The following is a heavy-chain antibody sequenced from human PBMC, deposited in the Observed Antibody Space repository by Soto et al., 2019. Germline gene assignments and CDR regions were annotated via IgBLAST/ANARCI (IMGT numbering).Heavy chain of an antibody. J-gene: IGHJ6*03. D-gene: IGHD2-2*01. CDR2: ASYSGSN. V-gene: IGHV4-39*01. CDR1: GGSINSRGYY. CDR3: ARFVVPAAPYSSYYYMDV. Sequence: PSETLSLTCTVSGGSINSRGYYWGWIRQPPGKGLEWIGSASYSGSNYYNPSLKSRVTISLDMSKNQFSLKVTSVTAADTAVFYCARFVVPAAPYSSYYYMDVWGKGTTVTVSS.